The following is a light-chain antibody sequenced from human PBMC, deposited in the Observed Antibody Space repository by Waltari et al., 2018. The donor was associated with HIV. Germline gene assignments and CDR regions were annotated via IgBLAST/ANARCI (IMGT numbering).Light chain of an antibody. CDR3: SSYAGSNNFGV. Sequence: QSALTQPPSASGSPGQSVTISCTGTSSDVGGYNYVSWYQQHPGKAPKLSIYEVSKRPSWVPYRFAGSKSGNTASLTVSGLQAEDEADYYCSSYAGSNNFGVFGGGTKLTVL. J-gene: IGLJ2*01. V-gene: IGLV2-8*01. CDR2: EVS. CDR1: SSDVGGYNY.